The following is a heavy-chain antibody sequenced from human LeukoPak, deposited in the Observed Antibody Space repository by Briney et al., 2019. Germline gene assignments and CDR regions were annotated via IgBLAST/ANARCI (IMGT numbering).Heavy chain of an antibody. CDR1: GFTFSGYP. J-gene: IGHJ4*02. D-gene: IGHD6-13*01. Sequence: GALRLSCAASGFTFSGYPIHWVRQAPGKGLEWVAVISYDGSNKYYADSVKGRFTISRDNSKNTLYLQMNSLRAEDTAVYYCARDLDSSSCLDYWGQGTLVTVSS. V-gene: IGHV3-30-3*01. CDR2: ISYDGSNK. CDR3: ARDLDSSSCLDY.